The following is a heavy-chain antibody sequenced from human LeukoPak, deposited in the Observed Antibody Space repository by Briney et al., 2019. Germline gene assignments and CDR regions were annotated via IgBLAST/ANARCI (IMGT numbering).Heavy chain of an antibody. V-gene: IGHV5-10-1*01. CDR2: IDPSDSYT. Sequence: GESLRISCQGSGYSITSYWISWVRQMPGKGLEWMGRIDPSDSYTNYNPSFQGHVTISVDKSINTAYLQWSSLKASDTAIYYCARKLSPLDYWGQGTLVTVSS. CDR1: GYSITSYW. CDR3: ARKLSPLDY. J-gene: IGHJ4*02. D-gene: IGHD5-18*01.